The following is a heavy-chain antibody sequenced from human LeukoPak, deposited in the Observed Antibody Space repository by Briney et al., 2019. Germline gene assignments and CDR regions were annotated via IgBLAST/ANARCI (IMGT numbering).Heavy chain of an antibody. Sequence: KPSETLSLTCAVYGGSFSGYYWSWIRQPPGKGLEWIGEINHSGSTNYNPSLKSRVTISVDTSKNQFSLKLSSVTAADTAVYYCARGHRRAYYYGSGSYNWGYYFDYWGQGTLVTASS. CDR3: ARGHRRAYYYGSGSYNWGYYFDY. V-gene: IGHV4-34*01. D-gene: IGHD3-10*01. CDR1: GGSFSGYY. CDR2: INHSGST. J-gene: IGHJ4*02.